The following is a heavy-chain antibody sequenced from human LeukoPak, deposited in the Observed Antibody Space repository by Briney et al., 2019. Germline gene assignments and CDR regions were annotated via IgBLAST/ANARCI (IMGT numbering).Heavy chain of an antibody. CDR2: IYYSGST. V-gene: IGHV4-31*03. CDR3: ARVALLQIAMNYYYYMDV. J-gene: IGHJ6*03. CDR1: GGSISSGGYY. Sequence: SETLSLTCTVSGGSISSGGYYWSWIRQHPGKGLERIGYIYYSGSTYYNPSLKSRVTISVDTSKNQFSLKLSSVTAADTAVYYCARVALLQIAMNYYYYMDVWGKGTTVTVSS. D-gene: IGHD1-26*01.